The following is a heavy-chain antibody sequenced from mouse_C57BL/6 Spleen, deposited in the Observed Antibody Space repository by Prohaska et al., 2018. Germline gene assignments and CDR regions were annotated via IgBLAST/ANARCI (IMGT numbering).Heavy chain of an antibody. V-gene: IGHV5-6*01. CDR1: GFTFSSYG. J-gene: IGHJ4*01. Sequence: EVQLLASGGDLVKPGCSLTLSCAASGFTFSSYGMSWVRQTPDKTLEWVANISSGCSYTYYPDSRKGRFTISRDNAKNTPYLQMSSLKSTDTSMYYCARKGSDVAMDYWGQGTSVTVSS. D-gene: IGHD1-3*01. CDR2: ISSGCSYT. CDR3: ARKGSDVAMDY.